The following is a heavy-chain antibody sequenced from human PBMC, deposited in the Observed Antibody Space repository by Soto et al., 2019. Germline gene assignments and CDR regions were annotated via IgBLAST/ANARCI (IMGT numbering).Heavy chain of an antibody. CDR1: GFTFSSYS. D-gene: IGHD2-21*02. J-gene: IGHJ4*02. CDR2: ISSSSSYI. Sequence: VGSLRLSCAASGFTFSSYSMNWVRQAPGKGLEWVSYISSSSSYIYYADSVKGRFTISRDNAKNSLYLQMNSLRAEDTAVYYCARMWDTYCCGDCYSVLHSFVYWGQGTLVTVSS. V-gene: IGHV3-21*01. CDR3: ARMWDTYCCGDCYSVLHSFVY.